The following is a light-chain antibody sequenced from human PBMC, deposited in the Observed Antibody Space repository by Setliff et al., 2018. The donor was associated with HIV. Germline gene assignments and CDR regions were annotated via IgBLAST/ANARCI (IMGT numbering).Light chain of an antibody. CDR3: CSYAGSYTLI. V-gene: IGLV2-11*01. Sequence: QSALTQPRSVSGSPGQSVTISCTGSSSDVGSYNYVSWYQQPPGKAPKLMIYDVTKRPSGVPDRFSGSKSGNTASLTISGLQAEDEGDYYCCSYAGSYTLIFGGGTKGTVL. CDR2: DVT. J-gene: IGLJ2*01. CDR1: SSDVGSYNY.